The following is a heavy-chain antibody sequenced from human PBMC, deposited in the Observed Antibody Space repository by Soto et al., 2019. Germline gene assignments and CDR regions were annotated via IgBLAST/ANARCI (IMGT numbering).Heavy chain of an antibody. J-gene: IGHJ4*02. D-gene: IGHD2-21*02. V-gene: IGHV4-39*01. Sequence: ETLSLTCAVSGGSINSRSYYWGWILQSPGKGLEWIGSIYYSGSTYYNPSLKSRVAMSVDTSKNQFSLKLRSVSAADTAVYYCARQRTSVVTQAYFDDWGQGSLLTV. CDR1: GGSINSRSYY. CDR3: ARQRTSVVTQAYFDD. CDR2: IYYSGST.